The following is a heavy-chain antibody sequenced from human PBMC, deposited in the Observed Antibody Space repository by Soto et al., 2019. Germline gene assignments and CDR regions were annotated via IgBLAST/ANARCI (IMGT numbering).Heavy chain of an antibody. J-gene: IGHJ6*02. CDR2: INPNNGGT. V-gene: IGHV1-2*04. CDR1: GYTFTGYY. Sequence: VSVKVSCKSSGYTFTGYYIHWVRQAPGQGLEWMGWINPNNGGTKYAQNFQGWVILTSDTSISTAYMEMTRLRSDDTAVYFCVRGEAGYYYYGMDVWGQGTTVTVSS. CDR3: VRGEAGYYYYGMDV.